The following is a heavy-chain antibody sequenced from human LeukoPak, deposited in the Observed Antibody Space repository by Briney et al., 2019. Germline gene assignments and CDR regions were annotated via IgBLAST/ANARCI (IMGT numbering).Heavy chain of an antibody. CDR1: GFTFSSYW. CDR2: IKQDGSEK. Sequence: PGGSLRLSCAASGFTFSSYWMSWVRQAPGEGLEWVANIKQDGSEKYYVDSVKGRFTISRDNAKNSLYLQMNSLRAEDTAVYYCARVRSSSWYRAAFDIWGQGTMVTVSS. D-gene: IGHD6-13*01. V-gene: IGHV3-7*01. J-gene: IGHJ3*02. CDR3: ARVRSSSWYRAAFDI.